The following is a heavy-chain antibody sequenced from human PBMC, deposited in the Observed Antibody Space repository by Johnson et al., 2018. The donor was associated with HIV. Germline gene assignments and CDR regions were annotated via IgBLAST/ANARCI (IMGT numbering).Heavy chain of an antibody. CDR2: ISGSGSST. CDR3: TSIPPPKLDGAFDI. J-gene: IGHJ3*02. Sequence: VQLVESGGGLVQPGGSRRLSCAASGFIFRSSAMSWVRQAPGKGLEWVAAISGSGSSTYYADSVKGRFTIYRDNSKNTLYLQMNSLRVEDTAEYYCTSIPPPKLDGAFDIWGQGAMVSVSA. CDR1: GFIFRSSA. V-gene: IGHV3-23*04. D-gene: IGHD5-24*01.